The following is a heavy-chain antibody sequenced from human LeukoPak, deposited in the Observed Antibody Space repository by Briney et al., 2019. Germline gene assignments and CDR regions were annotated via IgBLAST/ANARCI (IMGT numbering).Heavy chain of an antibody. CDR3: AREPPYYGMDV. CDR1: GFTFSSYA. V-gene: IGHV3-30*04. CDR2: ISYDRSNK. J-gene: IGHJ6*02. Sequence: GRSLRLSCAASGFTFSSYAMHWVRQAPGKGLEWVAVISYDRSNKYYADSVKGRFTISRDNSKNTLYLQMNSLRAEDTAVYYCAREPPYYGMDVWGQGTTVTVSS.